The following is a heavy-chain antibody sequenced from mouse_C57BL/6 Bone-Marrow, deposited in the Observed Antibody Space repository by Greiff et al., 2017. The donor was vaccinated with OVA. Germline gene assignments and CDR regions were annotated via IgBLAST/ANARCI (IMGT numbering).Heavy chain of an antibody. Sequence: VQLQQSGAELARPGASVKLSCKASGYPFTSYGISWVKQRTGQGLEWIGEIYPRSGNTYYNEQFKGKATLTADNSSSTAYMELRSLTSEDAAGYFGARTPYDYGSSHEAYWGQGTLVTVSA. CDR1: GYPFTSYG. V-gene: IGHV1-81*01. CDR2: IYPRSGNT. D-gene: IGHD1-1*01. CDR3: ARTPYDYGSSHEAY. J-gene: IGHJ3*01.